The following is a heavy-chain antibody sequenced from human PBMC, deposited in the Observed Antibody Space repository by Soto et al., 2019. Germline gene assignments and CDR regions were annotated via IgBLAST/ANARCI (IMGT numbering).Heavy chain of an antibody. CDR1: GGAVYADGYY. CDR2: IYYSGNT. D-gene: IGHD2-15*01. Sequence: PSETLSLTCTVSGGAVYADGYYWGWIRQPPGKGLEWIGNIYYSGNTYYNPSLKGRVTISIDTSKNQFSLKMNSVTAADTAVYYYARRSGGRCYNYWGQGTLVTVSS. V-gene: IGHV4-39*01. J-gene: IGHJ4*02. CDR3: ARRSGGRCYNY.